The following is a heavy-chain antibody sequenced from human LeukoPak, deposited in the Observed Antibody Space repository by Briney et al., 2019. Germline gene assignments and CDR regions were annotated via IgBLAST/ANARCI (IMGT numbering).Heavy chain of an antibody. D-gene: IGHD3-10*01. CDR3: AKSSGTMVQGANWFDP. J-gene: IGHJ5*02. CDR2: ISGSGGST. V-gene: IGHV3-23*01. Sequence: GGSLRLSCAASGFTFSSYAMSWVRQAQGKGLEWVSAISGSGGSTYYADSVKGRFTISRDNSKNTLYLQMNSLRAEDTAVYYCAKSSGTMVQGANWFDPWGQGTLVTVSS. CDR1: GFTFSSYA.